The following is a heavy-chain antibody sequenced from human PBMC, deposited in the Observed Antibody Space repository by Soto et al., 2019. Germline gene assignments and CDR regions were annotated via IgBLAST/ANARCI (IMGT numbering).Heavy chain of an antibody. CDR3: AKVRYSSPMGYYYGMDV. V-gene: IGHV1-69*13. Sequence: SVKVSCKASRVAFSKFIVTWVRQAPGLGLGWVGGIIPIFGTANYAQKFQGRVTITADESTSTSYMEVNNLRSEDTAVYYCAKVRYSSPMGYYYGMDVWVQGTTVTVSS. D-gene: IGHD6-19*01. CDR1: RVAFSKFI. J-gene: IGHJ6*02. CDR2: IIPIFGTA.